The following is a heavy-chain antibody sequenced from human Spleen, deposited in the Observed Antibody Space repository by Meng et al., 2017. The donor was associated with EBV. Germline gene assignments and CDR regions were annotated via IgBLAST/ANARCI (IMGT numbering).Heavy chain of an antibody. CDR2: IYWDDDK. CDR3: AHSGYSYGFDY. V-gene: IGHV2-5*02. Sequence: QIPLKGSGLTLVKPPQTLPLTWTFSGFSLRISGVGVGWIRQPPGKALEWLALIYWDDDKRYSPSLKSRLTITKDTSKNQVVLTMTNMDPVDTATYYCAHSGYSYGFDYWGQGTLVTVSS. D-gene: IGHD5-18*01. J-gene: IGHJ4*02. CDR1: GFSLRISGVG.